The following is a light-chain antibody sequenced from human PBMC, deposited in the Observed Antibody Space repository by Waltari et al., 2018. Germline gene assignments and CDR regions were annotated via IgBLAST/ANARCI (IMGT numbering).Light chain of an antibody. CDR1: QSISTW. CDR2: KAS. J-gene: IGKJ2*01. CDR3: QQYNSDSHS. V-gene: IGKV1-5*03. Sequence: DIQMTQYPSSLSASVGDKVTITCRASQSISTWLAWFQLKPGKAPKLLIYKASNLESGVPSRFSGSGSGTEFTLTISSLLPEDFATYYCQQYNSDSHSFGQGTRLEIK.